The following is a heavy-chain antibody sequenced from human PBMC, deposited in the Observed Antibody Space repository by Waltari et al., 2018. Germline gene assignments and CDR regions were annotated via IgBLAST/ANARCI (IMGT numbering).Heavy chain of an antibody. CDR2: IRYDGSTK. Sequence: QPGGSLRLSCAASGFTFSSYGMHWVRQAPGKGLDWLAFIRYDGSTKYYADSVNGRFTISRDNSKNTLYLQMNSLRAEDTAVYYCAKVGGVGDYWGQGTLVTVSS. J-gene: IGHJ4*02. CDR1: GFTFSSYG. V-gene: IGHV3-30*02. D-gene: IGHD1-26*01. CDR3: AKVGGVGDY.